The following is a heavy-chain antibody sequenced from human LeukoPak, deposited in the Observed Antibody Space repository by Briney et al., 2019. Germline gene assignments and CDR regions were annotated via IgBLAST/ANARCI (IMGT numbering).Heavy chain of an antibody. CDR1: GGTFSSYA. D-gene: IGHD5-12*01. J-gene: IGHJ4*02. CDR3: ARGRGYSGYDGDGLFDY. CDR2: IIPILGIA. Sequence: ASVKVSCKASGGTFSSYAISWVRQAPGQGLEWMGRIIPILGIANYAQKFQGRVTITADKSTSTAYMELSSLRSEDTAVYYCARGRGYSGYDGDGLFDYWGQGTLVTVSS. V-gene: IGHV1-69*04.